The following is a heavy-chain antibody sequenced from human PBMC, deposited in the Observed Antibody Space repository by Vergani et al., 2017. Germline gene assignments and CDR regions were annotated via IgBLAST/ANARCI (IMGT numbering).Heavy chain of an antibody. CDR3: GRGSDNYN. J-gene: IGHJ4*02. D-gene: IGHD5-24*01. V-gene: IGHV3-23*01. Sequence: EVQLLQSEGAVVQPGGSLRLSCVASGFTFSSHAMSWVRQGHGQGLEWVSSIKNTGDSTHYADSVKGRFTISRDNSKNTLYLQMNRLRVEDTAVYYCGRGSDNYNWGQRTLVTVSS. CDR2: IKNTGDST. CDR1: GFTFSSHA.